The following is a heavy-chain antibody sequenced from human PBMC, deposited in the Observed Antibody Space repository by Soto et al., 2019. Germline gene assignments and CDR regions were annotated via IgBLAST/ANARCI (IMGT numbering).Heavy chain of an antibody. Sequence: QVPLVQSGAEVKKPGASVKVSCKASGYTFTSYGISWVRQAPGQGLEWMGWISAYNGNTNYAQKLQGRVTMTTDTSTSTAYMEVRSLRSDDPAVYYCARLFREQGGGYYFDYWGQGTLVTVSS. D-gene: IGHD3-16*01. CDR2: ISAYNGNT. CDR3: ARLFREQGGGYYFDY. CDR1: GYTFTSYG. V-gene: IGHV1-18*04. J-gene: IGHJ4*02.